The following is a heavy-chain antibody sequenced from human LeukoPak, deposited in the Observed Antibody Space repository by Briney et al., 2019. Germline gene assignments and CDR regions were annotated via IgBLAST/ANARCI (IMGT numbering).Heavy chain of an antibody. V-gene: IGHV4-59*08. Sequence: SETLSLTCTVSGGSISSFHWSWVRQPPGKGLEWIGYIYYSGSSNYNPSLKSRVTFSVDTSKSQLSLKLTSVTAADTAVYYCARMLPGAGRGAFDIWGQGTMVTVSS. CDR3: ARMLPGAGRGAFDI. J-gene: IGHJ3*02. D-gene: IGHD2-2*01. CDR1: GGSISSFH. CDR2: IYYSGSS.